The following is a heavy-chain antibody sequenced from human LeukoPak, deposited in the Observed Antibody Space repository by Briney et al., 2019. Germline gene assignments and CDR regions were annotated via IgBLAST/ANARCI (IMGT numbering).Heavy chain of an antibody. D-gene: IGHD2-8*01. CDR1: GFTVSNYY. Sequence: NPGGSLRLSCAVSGFTVSNYYMPWVRQAPGKGLEWVSVIYRGGSIYYADTVKGRFIISRDNSNNTVDLQLNSLRAEDTAVYYCARESPMVGDNYYGMDVWGQGTTVTVSS. CDR2: IYRGGSI. CDR3: ARESPMVGDNYYGMDV. J-gene: IGHJ6*02. V-gene: IGHV3-66*01.